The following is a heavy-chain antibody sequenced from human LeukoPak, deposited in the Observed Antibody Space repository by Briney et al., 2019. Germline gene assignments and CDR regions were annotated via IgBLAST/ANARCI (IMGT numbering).Heavy chain of an antibody. CDR3: ARATTVVTPLDY. D-gene: IGHD4-23*01. CDR1: GYTFTSHG. V-gene: IGHV1-18*01. Sequence: GASVKVSCKASGYTFTSHGISWVRQAPGQGLEWMGWISAYNGNANYAQKLQGRVTMTTDTSTSTAYMELRSLRSDDTAVYYCARATTVVTPLDYWGQGTLVTVSS. CDR2: ISAYNGNA. J-gene: IGHJ4*02.